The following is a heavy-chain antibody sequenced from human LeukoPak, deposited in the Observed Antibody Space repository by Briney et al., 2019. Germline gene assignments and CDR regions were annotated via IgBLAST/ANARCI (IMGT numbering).Heavy chain of an antibody. CDR3: ASELRGNYGWYYFDY. J-gene: IGHJ4*02. D-gene: IGHD1-26*01. Sequence: PSQTLSLTCTVSGGSISSGDYYWSWIRQPPGKGLEWIGYIYYSGSTYYNPSLMSRSTISIDTSNNQFSLRLGSVTAADTAVYYCASELRGNYGWYYFDYWVQGTLVTVSS. CDR1: GGSISSGDYY. V-gene: IGHV4-30-4*01. CDR2: IYYSGST.